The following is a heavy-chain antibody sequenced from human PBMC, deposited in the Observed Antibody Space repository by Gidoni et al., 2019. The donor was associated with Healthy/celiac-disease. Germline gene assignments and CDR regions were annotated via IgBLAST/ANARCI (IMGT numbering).Heavy chain of an antibody. Sequence: EVQLLESGGGLVQPGGSLRLSCAASGFPLSSYAMIWVRQAPGKGLEWVSAISGSGGSTYYADSVKGRFTISRDNSKNTLYLQMNSLRAEDTAVYYCAKEAFHCSGGSCYSDYYYYYMDVWGKGTTVTVSS. CDR3: AKEAFHCSGGSCYSDYYYYYMDV. V-gene: IGHV3-23*01. CDR2: ISGSGGST. J-gene: IGHJ6*03. CDR1: GFPLSSYA. D-gene: IGHD2-15*01.